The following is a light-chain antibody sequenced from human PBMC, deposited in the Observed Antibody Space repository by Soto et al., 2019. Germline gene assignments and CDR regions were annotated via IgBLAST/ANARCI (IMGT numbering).Light chain of an antibody. V-gene: IGKV3-11*01. J-gene: IGKJ4*01. CDR2: DAS. CDR1: QSVGNY. CDR3: QQRSSWPLT. Sequence: ETVLTQSPAILSLSPGERATLSCRASQSVGNYLAWHQQKSGQAPRLLISDASDRAPGIPARFSGSGSGTDFTLTISSLEPEDFAVYYCQQRSSWPLTFGGGTTVDVK.